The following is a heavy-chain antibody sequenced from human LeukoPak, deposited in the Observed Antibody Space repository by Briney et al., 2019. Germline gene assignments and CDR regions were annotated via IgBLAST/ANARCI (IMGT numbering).Heavy chain of an antibody. D-gene: IGHD6-13*01. J-gene: IGHJ3*02. CDR3: ARDVPPAADAFDI. V-gene: IGHV3-66*01. CDR2: IYTGDRT. Sequence: GGSLRLSCAASGFIVSSHYMNWVRQAPGKGLEWVSVIYTGDRTYCADSVKGRFIISRDNSKNTVSLQMNSLRAEDTAVYYCARDVPPAADAFDIWGQGTMVTVSS. CDR1: GFIVSSHY.